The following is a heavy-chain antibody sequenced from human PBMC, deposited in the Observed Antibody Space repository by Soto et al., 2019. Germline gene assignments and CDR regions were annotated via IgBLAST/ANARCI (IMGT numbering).Heavy chain of an antibody. J-gene: IGHJ4*02. Sequence: EVQLVESGGGLVQPGGSLRLSCAGSGFTLSDNYIDWVRQAPGKGLEWVGRSTDKAHDYSTAYSASVQGRFTTPRDESKNSVYMQMNSLKTEDTAVYYCGRATYFSDSSGYSRCCDYWGQGTLVTVSS. V-gene: IGHV3-72*01. CDR3: GRATYFSDSSGYSRCCDY. CDR2: STDKAHDYST. CDR1: GFTLSDNY. D-gene: IGHD3-22*01.